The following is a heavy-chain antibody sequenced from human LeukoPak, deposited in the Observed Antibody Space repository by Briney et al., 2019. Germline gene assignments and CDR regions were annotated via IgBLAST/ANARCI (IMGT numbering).Heavy chain of an antibody. D-gene: IGHD2-2*02. J-gene: IGHJ4*02. CDR2: IYSDGRP. CDR3: ARVKDIPKAYYFDY. Sequence: GGSLRLSCAASGFTFSSYAMSWVRQAPGKGLEWVSVIYSDGRPYYADSVKDRFTISRDNSKNTLYLQMNSLRAEDTAVYYCARVKDIPKAYYFDYWGQGTLVTVSS. CDR1: GFTFSSYA. V-gene: IGHV3-53*01.